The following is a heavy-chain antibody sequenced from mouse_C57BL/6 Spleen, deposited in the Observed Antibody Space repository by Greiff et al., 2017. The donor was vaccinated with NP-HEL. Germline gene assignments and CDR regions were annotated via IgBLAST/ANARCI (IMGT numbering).Heavy chain of an antibody. CDR2: IRSKSNNYAT. CDR3: VRQGNYGSSYWFAY. D-gene: IGHD1-1*01. CDR1: GFSFNTYA. V-gene: IGHV10-1*01. J-gene: IGHJ3*01. Sequence: EVQLVESGGGLVQPKGSLKLSCAASGFSFNTYAMNWVRQAPGKGLEWVARIRSKSNNYATYYADSVKDRFTISRDDSESMLYLQMNNLKTEDTAMYYCVRQGNYGSSYWFAYWGQGTLVTVSA.